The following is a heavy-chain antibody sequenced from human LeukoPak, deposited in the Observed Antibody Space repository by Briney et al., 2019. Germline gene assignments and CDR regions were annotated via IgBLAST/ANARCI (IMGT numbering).Heavy chain of an antibody. J-gene: IGHJ6*02. CDR1: GGTFSSYA. CDR2: IIPIFGTA. V-gene: IGHV1-69*13. D-gene: IGHD5-18*01. Sequence: ASVKVSCKASGGTFSSYAISWVRQAPGQGLEWMGGIIPIFGTANYAQKFQGRATITADESTSTAYMELSSLRSEDTAVYYCARKAGDTAMVSDYGMDVWGQGTTVTVSS. CDR3: ARKAGDTAMVSDYGMDV.